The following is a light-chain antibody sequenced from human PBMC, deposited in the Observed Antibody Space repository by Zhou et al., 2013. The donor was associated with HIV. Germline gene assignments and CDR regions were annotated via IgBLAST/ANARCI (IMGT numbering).Light chain of an antibody. CDR2: DAS. J-gene: IGKJ1*01. CDR1: HSVRSS. Sequence: ERVMTQSPPTLSASPGEGATLSCGASHSVRSSLAWYQHKAGQAPRLLIYDASTWATGIPARFSGSASGTEFTLTISSLQSEDFAVYYCQQYDSWPVTFGQGTRVEIK. V-gene: IGKV3-15*01. CDR3: QQYDSWPVT.